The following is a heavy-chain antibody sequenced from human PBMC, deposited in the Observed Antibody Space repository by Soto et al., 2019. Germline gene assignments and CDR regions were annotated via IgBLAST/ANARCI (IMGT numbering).Heavy chain of an antibody. Sequence: PGVSLRLSCAASGFTCSSYAMSWVRQAPGKGLEWVSAISGSGGSTYYADSVKGRFTISRDNSKNTLYLQMNSLRAEDTAVYYCAKVRIRGGYSSGWYPFDYWGQGTLVTVSS. J-gene: IGHJ4*02. D-gene: IGHD6-19*01. CDR3: AKVRIRGGYSSGWYPFDY. CDR1: GFTCSSYA. CDR2: ISGSGGST. V-gene: IGHV3-23*01.